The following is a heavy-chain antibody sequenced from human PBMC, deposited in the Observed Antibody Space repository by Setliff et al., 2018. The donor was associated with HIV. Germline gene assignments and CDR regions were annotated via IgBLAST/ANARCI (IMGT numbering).Heavy chain of an antibody. CDR3: AKDRGAAAGNGGYFDY. V-gene: IGHV3-74*03. J-gene: IGHJ4*02. Sequence: GGSLRLSCAASGFSFSYYWMHWVRQAPGKGLEWVARINSDGSTVEHAGAVKGRLTISRDNAKNSLYLQMNSLRAEDMALYYCAKDRGAAAGNGGYFDYWGQGTLVTVSS. CDR1: GFSFSYYW. D-gene: IGHD6-13*01. CDR2: INSDGSTV.